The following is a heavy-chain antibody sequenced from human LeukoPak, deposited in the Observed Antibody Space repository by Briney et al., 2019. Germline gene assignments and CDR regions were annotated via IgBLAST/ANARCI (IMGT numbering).Heavy chain of an antibody. CDR1: GFTLSIYS. CDR2: ISSSGSTI. V-gene: IGHV3-48*04. CDR3: ARDTRNVVVVAAGAFDI. J-gene: IGHJ3*02. Sequence: SGGSLRLSCVASGFTLSIYSMNWVRQAPGKGLEWVSYISSSGSTIYYADSVKGRFTISRDNAKNSLYLQMNSLRAEDTAVYYCARDTRNVVVVAAGAFDIWGQGTMVTVSS. D-gene: IGHD2-15*01.